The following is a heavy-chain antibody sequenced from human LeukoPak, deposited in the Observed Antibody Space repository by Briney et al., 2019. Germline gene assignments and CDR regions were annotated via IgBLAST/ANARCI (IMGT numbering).Heavy chain of an antibody. D-gene: IGHD1-26*01. CDR3: ARDSGSHSFDY. V-gene: IGHV1-46*01. CDR1: GYAFTTYY. J-gene: IGHJ4*02. CDR2: INPSGGSP. Sequence: ASVKVSCKSSGYAFTTYYMHWVRQAPGQGLEWMGIINPSGGSPTYAQKFQGRVTMTRDTSTNTIYMELSSLRSEDTAAYYCARDSGSHSFDYWGQGTLVTVSS.